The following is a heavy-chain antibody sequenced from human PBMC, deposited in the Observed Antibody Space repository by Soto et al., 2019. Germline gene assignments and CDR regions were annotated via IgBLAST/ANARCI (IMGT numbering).Heavy chain of an antibody. Sequence: GGSLRLSCAASGFTFSSYAMSWVRQAPGKGLEWVSAISGSGGSTYYADSVKGRFTISRDNSKNTLYLQMNSLRAEDTAVYYCAKRRGVFGLVPAALFDYWGQGTLVTVSS. D-gene: IGHD2-2*01. CDR3: AKRRGVFGLVPAALFDY. V-gene: IGHV3-23*01. CDR1: GFTFSSYA. CDR2: ISGSGGST. J-gene: IGHJ4*02.